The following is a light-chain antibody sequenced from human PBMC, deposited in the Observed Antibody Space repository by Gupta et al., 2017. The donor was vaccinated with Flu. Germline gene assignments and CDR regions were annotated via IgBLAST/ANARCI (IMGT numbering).Light chain of an antibody. CDR1: SRDVGCYNS. Sequence: QSALTQPASVSGPPGPSITISRTGTSRDVGCYNSVSWYQQHPGKAPKLMIYEVSNRPSGVSNRCSGAKSGNTASLTISGLQAEDDADYYCSSYTSSSTGVFGGGTKLTVL. V-gene: IGLV2-14*01. J-gene: IGLJ3*02. CDR3: SSYTSSSTGV. CDR2: EVS.